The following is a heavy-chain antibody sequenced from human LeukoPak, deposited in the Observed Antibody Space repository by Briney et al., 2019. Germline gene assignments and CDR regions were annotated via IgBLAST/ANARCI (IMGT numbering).Heavy chain of an antibody. Sequence: SETLSLTCTVSGGSVSSADSHWSWIRQPPGKGLEWIGYISYSGSTSYNPSLRSRVIISLDRSQNQFSLKLHSVTAADTAVYYGVRVRTGTSCYDYWGQGTLVTVSS. CDR1: GGSVSSADSH. CDR3: VRVRTGTSCYDY. CDR2: ISYSGST. J-gene: IGHJ4*02. D-gene: IGHD2-2*01. V-gene: IGHV4-30-4*02.